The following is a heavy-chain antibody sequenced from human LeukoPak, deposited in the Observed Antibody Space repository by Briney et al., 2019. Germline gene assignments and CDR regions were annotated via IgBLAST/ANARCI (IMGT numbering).Heavy chain of an antibody. CDR2: FYSGGGT. CDR1: GGSISSYY. CDR3: ARVYSGYDLPGSLANYYFDY. V-gene: IGHV4-4*07. D-gene: IGHD5-12*01. J-gene: IGHJ4*02. Sequence: PSETLSLTCTVSGGSISSYYWSWIRQPAGKGLEWIGRFYSGGGTDYNPSRKSRVTMSVDTSKNQFSLKLSSVTAADTAVYYCARVYSGYDLPGSLANYYFDYWGQGTLVTVSP.